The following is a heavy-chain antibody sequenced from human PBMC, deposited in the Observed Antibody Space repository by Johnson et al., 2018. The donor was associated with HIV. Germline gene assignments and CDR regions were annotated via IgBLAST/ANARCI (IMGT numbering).Heavy chain of an antibody. Sequence: QVQLVESGGGVVQPGGSLRLSCAASGFTFSTCRMHWVRQAPGKGLEWVAVIPYDGSNKYYADSVKGRFTISRDNSKNTLYLQMNSLRAEDTAVYYCAVALSQWGHDAFDIWGQGTMVTVSS. CDR1: GFTFSTCR. J-gene: IGHJ3*02. CDR2: IPYDGSNK. D-gene: IGHD2-15*01. CDR3: AVALSQWGHDAFDI. V-gene: IGHV3-30*03.